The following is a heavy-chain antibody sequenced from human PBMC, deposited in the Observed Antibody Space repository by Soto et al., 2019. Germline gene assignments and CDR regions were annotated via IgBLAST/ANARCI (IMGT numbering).Heavy chain of an antibody. J-gene: IGHJ6*02. V-gene: IGHV1-8*01. CDR2: MNTNTGNT. D-gene: IGHD4-17*01. CDR3: ACDAVRGMDV. CDR1: GYTFTSYD. Sequence: QVQLVQSGAEVKKPGASVKVSCKASGYTFTSYDINWVRQAPGQGLERMGWMNTNTGNTGFAQKFQASVTITSNTPMSLGSVDLAGFGSDSAAGYYCACDAVRGMDVWGQGTTVTVSS.